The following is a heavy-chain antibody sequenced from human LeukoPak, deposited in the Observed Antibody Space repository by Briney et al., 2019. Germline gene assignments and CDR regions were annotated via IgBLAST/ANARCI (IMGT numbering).Heavy chain of an antibody. J-gene: IGHJ4*02. V-gene: IGHV4-39*07. D-gene: IGHD3-22*01. CDR2: IYHSGST. Sequence: SETLSLTCTVSGGSISSSSYYWGWIRQPPGKGLEWIGYIYHSGSTYYNPSLKSRVTISVDRSKNQFSLKLSSVTAADTAVYYCARAPGNYDSSGYYDYYFDYWGQGTLVTVSS. CDR1: GGSISSSSYY. CDR3: ARAPGNYDSSGYYDYYFDY.